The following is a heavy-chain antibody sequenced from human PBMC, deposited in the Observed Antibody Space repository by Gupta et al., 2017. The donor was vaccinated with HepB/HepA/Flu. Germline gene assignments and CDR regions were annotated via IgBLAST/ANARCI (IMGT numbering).Heavy chain of an antibody. V-gene: IGHV3-9*01. D-gene: IGHD2-15*01. CDR1: GFTFDDYA. Sequence: EVQLVESGGGLVQPGRSLRLSCAASGFTFDDYAMHWVRQPPGKGLEWLSGITWNSGSIGYADSVKGRFTISRDNAKNSLYLQMNSLRAEYTALYYCAKDISRYCRGGICYNSGMDVWGQGTTVTVSS. J-gene: IGHJ6*02. CDR3: AKDISRYCRGGICYNSGMDV. CDR2: ITWNSGSI.